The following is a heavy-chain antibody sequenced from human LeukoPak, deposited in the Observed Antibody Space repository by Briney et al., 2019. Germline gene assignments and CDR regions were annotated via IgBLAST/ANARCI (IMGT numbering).Heavy chain of an antibody. CDR1: GYTFTSYF. D-gene: IGHD2-15*01. CDR2: INPSGGST. V-gene: IGHV1-46*01. Sequence: GASVKVSCKASGYTFTSYFMHWVRQAPGQGLEWMAIINPSGGSTSYAQMFQGRVTMTRDTSTSTVYMELSSLRSGDTAVYYCAILHGFCSGGSCYSDFDYWGQGTLVTVSS. CDR3: AILHGFCSGGSCYSDFDY. J-gene: IGHJ4*02.